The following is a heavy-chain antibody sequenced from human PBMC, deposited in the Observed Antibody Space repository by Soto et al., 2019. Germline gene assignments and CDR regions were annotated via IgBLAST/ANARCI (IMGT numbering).Heavy chain of an antibody. CDR3: AFDVQTGVVYFDN. D-gene: IGHD1-1*01. J-gene: IGHJ4*02. CDR1: GGTFSTYT. Sequence: QVQLVQSGAEVKKPGSSVKVSCKASGGTFSTYTISWVRQAPGQGLEWLGRIIPLFGLPNHAQKFQDRVTITADKSTDTACLEMNSLRPEDTAVYYCAFDVQTGVVYFDNWGQGTLVTVSS. V-gene: IGHV1-69*02. CDR2: IIPLFGLP.